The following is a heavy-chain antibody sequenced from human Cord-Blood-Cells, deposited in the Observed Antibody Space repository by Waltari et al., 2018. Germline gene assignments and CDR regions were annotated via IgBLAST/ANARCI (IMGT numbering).Heavy chain of an antibody. CDR2: IGTVGEK. D-gene: IGHD4-17*01. CDR3: ARGSAYGDYAFDI. Sequence: EVQLVESGGGLVQPGGSLRLSCAASGFTFSSYDMHWVRQATGKGREWVSAIGTVGEKYYPGSVKGRFTISRENAKNSLYLQMNSLRAGDTAVYYCARGSAYGDYAFDIWGQGTMVTVSS. V-gene: IGHV3-13*01. J-gene: IGHJ3*02. CDR1: GFTFSSYD.